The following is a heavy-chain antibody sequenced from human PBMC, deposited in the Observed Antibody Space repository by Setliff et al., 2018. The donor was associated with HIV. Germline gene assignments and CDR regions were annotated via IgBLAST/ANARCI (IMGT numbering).Heavy chain of an antibody. D-gene: IGHD6-13*01. CDR3: ATVYSNNWSQSRWFDP. Sequence: RGESLKISCQGSGYSFTRYWIGWVRQMPGKGLEWMGIIYPGDSDTTYSPSFQGQVTISADKSISTAYLQWSSLKASDTAMYYCATVYSNNWSQSRWFDPWGQGTLVTVSS. CDR2: IYPGDSDT. V-gene: IGHV5-51*01. J-gene: IGHJ5*02. CDR1: GYSFTRYW.